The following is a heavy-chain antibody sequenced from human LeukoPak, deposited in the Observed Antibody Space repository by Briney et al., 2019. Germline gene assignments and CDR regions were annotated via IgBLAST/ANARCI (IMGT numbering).Heavy chain of an antibody. CDR1: GGPISSSSYY. J-gene: IGHJ6*03. Sequence: SETLSLTCTVSGGPISSSSYYWGWIRQPPGKGLEWIGSIYYSGSTYYNPSLKSRVTISVDTSKNQFSLKLSSVTAADTAVYYCARPVPFYYYYMDFWGKGTTVTVPS. V-gene: IGHV4-39*01. CDR2: IYYSGST. CDR3: ARPVPFYYYYMDF.